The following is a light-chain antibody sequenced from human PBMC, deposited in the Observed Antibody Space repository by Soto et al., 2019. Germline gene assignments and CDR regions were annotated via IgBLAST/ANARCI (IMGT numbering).Light chain of an antibody. CDR1: QSVSSN. CDR3: QQYNNWPPIT. J-gene: IGKJ5*01. CDR2: GAS. Sequence: EIVMTQSPATLSVSPRERSTLSCRASQSVSSNLAWYQQKPGQAPRLLVYGASTRATGIPARFSGSGSGTEFTLTISSLQSEDFAVYYCQQYNNWPPITCGQGTRLEIK. V-gene: IGKV3-15*01.